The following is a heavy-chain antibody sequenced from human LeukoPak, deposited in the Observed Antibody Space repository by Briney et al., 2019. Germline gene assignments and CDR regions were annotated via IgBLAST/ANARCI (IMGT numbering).Heavy chain of an antibody. Sequence: SETLSLTCDVSGGSISIYSWSWIRQPAGKGLEWIGRIYTSGSTNYNPSLKSRVTMSVDTSKNQFSLRLSSVTAADTAVYYCARGGSFRVYGDYGLYDYWGQGTLVTVSS. D-gene: IGHD4-17*01. J-gene: IGHJ4*02. V-gene: IGHV4-4*07. CDR2: IYTSGST. CDR3: ARGGSFRVYGDYGLYDY. CDR1: GGSISIYS.